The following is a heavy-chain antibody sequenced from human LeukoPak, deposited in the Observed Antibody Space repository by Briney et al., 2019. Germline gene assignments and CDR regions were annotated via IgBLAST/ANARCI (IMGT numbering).Heavy chain of an antibody. V-gene: IGHV3-48*01. CDR2: ISSSSSIV. J-gene: IGHJ4*02. Sequence: GGSLRLSCAASGFTFSTYSMSWVRQAPGKGLEWVSYISSSSSIVYYADSVKGRFTISRDNAKNSLYLQMNSLRAEDTAVYYCARVTMVRGVIFDYWGQGTLVTVSS. D-gene: IGHD3-10*01. CDR1: GFTFSTYS. CDR3: ARVTMVRGVIFDY.